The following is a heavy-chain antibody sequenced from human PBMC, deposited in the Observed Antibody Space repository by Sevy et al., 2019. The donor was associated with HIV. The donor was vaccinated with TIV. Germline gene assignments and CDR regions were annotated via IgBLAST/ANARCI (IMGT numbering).Heavy chain of an antibody. V-gene: IGHV4-4*07. Sequence: SESLSLTCTVSGGSISSYYWSWIRQPAGKGLEWIGRIYTSGSTNYNPSLKSRVTMSVDTSKNQFSLKLSSVTAADTAVYYCARAKRAAGTFGWFDPWGQGTLVTVSS. J-gene: IGHJ5*02. D-gene: IGHD6-13*01. CDR2: IYTSGST. CDR1: GGSISSYY. CDR3: ARAKRAAGTFGWFDP.